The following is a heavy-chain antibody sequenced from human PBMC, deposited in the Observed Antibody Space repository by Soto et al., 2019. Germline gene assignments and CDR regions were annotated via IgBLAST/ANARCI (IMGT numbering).Heavy chain of an antibody. V-gene: IGHV3-30*18. Sequence: QVQLVESGGGVVQPGRSLRLSCAASGFTFSSYGMHWVRQAPGKGLEWVAVISYDGSNKYYADSVKGRFTISRDNSKNTLYLQMNSLRAEDTAVYYCAKDKTVYDFWTHYSYYFDYWGQGTLVTVSS. CDR1: GFTFSSYG. CDR2: ISYDGSNK. J-gene: IGHJ4*02. D-gene: IGHD3-3*01. CDR3: AKDKTVYDFWTHYSYYFDY.